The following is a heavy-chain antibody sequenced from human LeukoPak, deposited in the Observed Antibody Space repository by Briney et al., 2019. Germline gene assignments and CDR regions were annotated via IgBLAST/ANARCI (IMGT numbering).Heavy chain of an antibody. Sequence: PSETLSLTCTVSGGSISSYYWSWIRQPPGKGLEWIGYIHYSGSTNYNPSLKSRVTISVDTSKNQFSLKLSSVTAADTAVYYCASVKRYYYDSSGLHGGNAFHIWGERTMVTVSS. V-gene: IGHV4-59*01. J-gene: IGHJ3*02. CDR2: IHYSGST. CDR1: GGSISSYY. D-gene: IGHD3-22*01. CDR3: ASVKRYYYDSSGLHGGNAFHI.